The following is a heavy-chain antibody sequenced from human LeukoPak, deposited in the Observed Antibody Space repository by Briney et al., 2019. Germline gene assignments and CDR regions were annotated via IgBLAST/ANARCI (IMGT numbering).Heavy chain of an antibody. CDR2: IYYSGST. CDR3: ARPLRYDAFDI. CDR1: GGSISSYY. V-gene: IGHV4-59*05. D-gene: IGHD1-1*01. Sequence: SETLSLTCTVSGGSISSYYWSWIRQPPGKGLEWIGSIYYSGSTYYNPSLKSRVTISVDTSKNQFSLKLSSVTAADTAVYYCARPLRYDAFDIWGQGTMVTVSS. J-gene: IGHJ3*02.